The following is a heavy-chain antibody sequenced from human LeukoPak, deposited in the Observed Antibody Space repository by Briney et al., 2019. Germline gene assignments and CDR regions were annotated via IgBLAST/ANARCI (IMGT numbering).Heavy chain of an antibody. J-gene: IGHJ6*04. D-gene: IGHD4-23*01. Sequence: WXXQXPGXRLXWMGWINAGNGNTKYSQKFQGRVTITRDTSASTAYMELSSLRSEDTAVYYCARADLVRNYYGMDVWGKGTTVTVSS. V-gene: IGHV1-3*01. CDR2: INAGNGNT. CDR3: ARADLVRNYYGMDV.